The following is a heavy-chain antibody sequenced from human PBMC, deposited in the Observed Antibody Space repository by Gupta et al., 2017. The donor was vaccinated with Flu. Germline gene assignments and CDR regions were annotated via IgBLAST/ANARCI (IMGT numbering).Heavy chain of an antibody. V-gene: IGHV4-34*01. CDR3: ARGLGGSMGYYYYGMDV. D-gene: IGHD2/OR15-2a*01. J-gene: IGHJ6*02. Sequence: QVQLQQWGAGRLKPSETLSLTCAVCGGSFSGYYWSWIRQPPGKGLEWIGEINHSGSTNYNPSHKSRVTISVDTSKNQFSLKLSSVTAADTAVYYCARGLGGSMGYYYYGMDVWGQGTTVTVSS. CDR1: GGSFSGYY. CDR2: INHSGST.